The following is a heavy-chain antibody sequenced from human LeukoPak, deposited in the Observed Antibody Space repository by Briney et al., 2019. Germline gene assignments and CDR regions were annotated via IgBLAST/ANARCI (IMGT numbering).Heavy chain of an antibody. CDR3: ARDITYLSKNWFDP. Sequence: DPRESLRHACASYVYHFCSYIMTWVRRTTAKLRELVSSISDSSSFIYYADSVRGRFTISRDNAKNSLYLQMNSLRAEDTAVYYCARDITYLSKNWFDPWGQGTLVTVSS. D-gene: IGHD2/OR15-2a*01. CDR1: VYHFCSYI. CDR2: ISDSSSFI. V-gene: IGHV3-21*01. J-gene: IGHJ5*02.